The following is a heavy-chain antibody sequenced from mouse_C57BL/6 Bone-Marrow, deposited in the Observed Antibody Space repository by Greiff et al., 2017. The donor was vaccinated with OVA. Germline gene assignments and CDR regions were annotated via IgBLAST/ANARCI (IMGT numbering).Heavy chain of an antibody. V-gene: IGHV1-72*01. CDR3: ARSEYDGAGDYAMDY. CDR1: GYTFTSYW. J-gene: IGHJ4*01. CDR2: IDPNCGGT. D-gene: IGHD2-14*01. Sequence: QVQLQQPGAELVKPGASVKLSCKASGYTFTSYWMHWVKQRPGRGLEWIGRIDPNCGGTKYHEKFKSKATLTVDQPSSTAYMQLSSLTSEDSAVDYWARSEYDGAGDYAMDYWGQGTSVTVSS.